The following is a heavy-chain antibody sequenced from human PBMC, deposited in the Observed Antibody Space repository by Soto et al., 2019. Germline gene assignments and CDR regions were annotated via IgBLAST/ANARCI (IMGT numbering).Heavy chain of an antibody. V-gene: IGHV4-30-4*01. Sequence: PSETLSLTCTVSGGSISSGDYYWSWIRQPPGKGLEWIGYIYYSGSTYYNPSLKSRVTISVDTSKNQFSLKLSSVTAADTAVSYCARPRRRDDAFDIWRQGTRVTDS. CDR2: IYYSGST. CDR1: GGSISSGDYY. J-gene: IGHJ3*02. CDR3: ARPRRRDDAFDI.